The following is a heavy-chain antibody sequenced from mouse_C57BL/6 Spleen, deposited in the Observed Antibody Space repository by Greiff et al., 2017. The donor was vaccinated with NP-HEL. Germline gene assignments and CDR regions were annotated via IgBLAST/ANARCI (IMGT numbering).Heavy chain of an antibody. D-gene: IGHD4-1*01. CDR2: IDPSDSET. Sequence: QVQLQQPGAELVRPGSSVKLSCKASGYTFTSYWMHWVKQRPIQGLEWIGNIDPSDSETHYNQKFKDKATLTIDKSSSTAYMQLSSLTSEDSAVYYCARWEGFLDYWGQGTTLTVSS. CDR1: GYTFTSYW. V-gene: IGHV1-52*01. J-gene: IGHJ2*01. CDR3: ARWEGFLDY.